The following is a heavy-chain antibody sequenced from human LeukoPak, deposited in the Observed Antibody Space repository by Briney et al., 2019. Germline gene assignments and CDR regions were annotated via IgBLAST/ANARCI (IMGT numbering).Heavy chain of an antibody. D-gene: IGHD3-22*01. Sequence: PGGSLRLSCAAAGFTFSSYGMHWVRQAPGKGLEWVSGITWNRDNIGYGDSVKGRFTISRDNVKNVLYLQMTSLRPEDTALYYCAKDLSSAITSALVLDVWGQGTTVIVSS. CDR3: AKDLSSAITSALVLDV. CDR2: ITWNRDNI. J-gene: IGHJ6*02. V-gene: IGHV3-9*01. CDR1: GFTFSSYG.